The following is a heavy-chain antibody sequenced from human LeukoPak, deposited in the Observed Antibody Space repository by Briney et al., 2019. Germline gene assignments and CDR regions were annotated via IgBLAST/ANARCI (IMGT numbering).Heavy chain of an antibody. Sequence: ASVKVSCKASGYTFTGYYMHWVRQAPGQGLEWMGWINPNSGGTNYAQKFQGRVTMTRDTSISKAYMELSRLRSDDTAVYYCARNFYFDSSGYYHYWGQGTLVTVSS. V-gene: IGHV1-2*02. CDR1: GYTFTGYY. D-gene: IGHD3-22*01. CDR3: ARNFYFDSSGYYHY. J-gene: IGHJ4*02. CDR2: INPNSGGT.